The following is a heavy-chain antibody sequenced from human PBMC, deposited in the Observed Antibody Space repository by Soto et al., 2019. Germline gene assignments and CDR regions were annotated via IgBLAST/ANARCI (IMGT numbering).Heavy chain of an antibody. V-gene: IGHV3-74*03. D-gene: IGHD5-12*01. Sequence: EVQLVESGGDLVQPGGSLRLSCAASGYSLSTYWMHWVRQIPGQGLTWVSRIGPDGSSATYADSVKGRFTISRDNANNALYLDMNSLRAEDTAVYYCASEHSGYDHGDDYYHGVDVWGQGTTVTVSS. J-gene: IGHJ6*02. CDR3: ASEHSGYDHGDDYYHGVDV. CDR1: GYSLSTYW. CDR2: IGPDGSSA.